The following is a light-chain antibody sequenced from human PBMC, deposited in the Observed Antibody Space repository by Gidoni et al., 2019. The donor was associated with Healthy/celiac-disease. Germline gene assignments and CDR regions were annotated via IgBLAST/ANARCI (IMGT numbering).Light chain of an antibody. CDR1: SSDVGSHNL. CDR3: CSYAGSYTVI. Sequence: QSALTQPASVSGSPGQSITISCTGTSSDVGSHNLVSWYQQHPGKAPKLMIFEGSKRPSGVSNRFSGSKSGSTASLTISGLQAEDEADYYCCSYAGSYTVIFGGGTKLTVL. CDR2: EGS. J-gene: IGLJ2*01. V-gene: IGLV2-23*01.